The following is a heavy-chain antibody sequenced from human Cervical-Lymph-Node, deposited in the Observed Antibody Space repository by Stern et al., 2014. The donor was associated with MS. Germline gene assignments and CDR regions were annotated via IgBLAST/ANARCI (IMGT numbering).Heavy chain of an antibody. CDR2: IMPILGTS. CDR3: ARHLGSHESGWFDP. D-gene: IGHD1-26*01. CDR1: GGTLISYP. J-gene: IGHJ5*02. Sequence: VQLVETGAEVKKPGSSVKVSCQASGGTLISYPISWVRQAPGPGLESLGGIMPILGTSNYANKFQGRVTITADESTTTIYMELRSLKSEDTAVYYCARHLGSHESGWFDPWGQGTLVTVSS. V-gene: IGHV1-69*01.